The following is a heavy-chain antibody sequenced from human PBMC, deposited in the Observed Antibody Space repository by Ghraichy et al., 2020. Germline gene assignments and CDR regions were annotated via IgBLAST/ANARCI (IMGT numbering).Heavy chain of an antibody. J-gene: IGHJ4*02. CDR1: GGSISSYY. Sequence: PETLSLTCTISGGSISSYYWSWLRQPPGKGLEWIGYTQYSGSTSHNPSLKSRVTISVDTSKNQFSLKLSSVTAADTAVYYCARGRMTSVADFDCWGQGTLVNVSS. CDR3: ARGRMTSVADFDC. CDR2: TQYSGST. D-gene: IGHD4-23*01. V-gene: IGHV4-59*01.